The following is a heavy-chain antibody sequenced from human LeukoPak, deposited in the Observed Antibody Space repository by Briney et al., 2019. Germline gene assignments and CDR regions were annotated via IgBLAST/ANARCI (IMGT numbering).Heavy chain of an antibody. D-gene: IGHD3-10*01. J-gene: IGHJ4*02. Sequence: GGSLRLSCAASGFSFSTYSMNWVRQAPGKGLEWISSITRSGSSVYYADSVKGRFTISRDNAKNSLYLQMNGLRAEDTAVYYCASFSTSAVIGDDWGQGTLVTVSS. CDR3: ASFSTSAVIGDD. V-gene: IGHV3-21*01. CDR1: GFSFSTYS. CDR2: ITRSGSSV.